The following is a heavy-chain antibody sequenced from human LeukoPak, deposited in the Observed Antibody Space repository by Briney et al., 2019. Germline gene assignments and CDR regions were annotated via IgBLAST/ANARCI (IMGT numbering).Heavy chain of an antibody. Sequence: PGGSLRLSCAASGFTFSSYDMHWVRQATGKGLEWVSAIGTAGDTYYPGSVKGRFTISRDNSKNTLYLQMNSLRAEDTAVYYCAKDAHSSSWEGLSYNWFDPWGQGTLVTVSS. D-gene: IGHD6-13*01. CDR1: GFTFSSYD. CDR2: IGTAGDT. CDR3: AKDAHSSSWEGLSYNWFDP. J-gene: IGHJ5*02. V-gene: IGHV3-13*01.